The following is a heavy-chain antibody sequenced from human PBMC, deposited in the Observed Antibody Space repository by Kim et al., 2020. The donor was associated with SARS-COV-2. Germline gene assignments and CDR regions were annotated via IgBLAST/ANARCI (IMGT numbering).Heavy chain of an antibody. CDR3: AKWASFCSSTSCYEARNAFDI. D-gene: IGHD2-2*01. J-gene: IGHJ3*02. CDR1: GFTFSSYG. CDR2: IWYDGSNK. V-gene: IGHV3-33*06. Sequence: GGSLRLSCAASGFTFSSYGMHWVRQAPGKGLEWVAVIWYDGSNKYYADSVKGRFTISRDNSKNTLYQQMNSLRAADTAVYYCAKWASFCSSTSCYEARNAFDIWGQGTMVTVSS.